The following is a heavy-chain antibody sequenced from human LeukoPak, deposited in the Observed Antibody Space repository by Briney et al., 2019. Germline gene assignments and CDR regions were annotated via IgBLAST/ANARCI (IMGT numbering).Heavy chain of an antibody. CDR2: ISYDGSEN. Sequence: GGSLRFSCAASGFTFSSYAMDWVRQAPGKGLEWVALISYDGSENYYADSVRGRFTISRDNSKNTLYLQMNSLRAEDTAVYYCAKYDSSAWGAFDIWGQGTMVTVSS. CDR3: AKYDSSAWGAFDI. V-gene: IGHV3-30*04. D-gene: IGHD3-22*01. J-gene: IGHJ3*02. CDR1: GFTFSSYA.